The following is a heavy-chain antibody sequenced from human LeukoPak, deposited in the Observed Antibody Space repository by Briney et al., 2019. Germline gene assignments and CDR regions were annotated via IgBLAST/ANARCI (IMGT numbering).Heavy chain of an antibody. CDR2: IYYSGTT. CDR1: GGSISSYY. J-gene: IGHJ4*02. CDR3: ARGVYIAAAQYGY. V-gene: IGHV4-59*01. D-gene: IGHD6-13*01. Sequence: TSETLSLTCTVSGGSISSYYWSWIRQPPGKGLERIGYIYYSGTTDYNPSLKSRVTISVDTSKNQFSLKLSSVTAADTAVYYCARGVYIAAAQYGYWGQGTLVTVSS.